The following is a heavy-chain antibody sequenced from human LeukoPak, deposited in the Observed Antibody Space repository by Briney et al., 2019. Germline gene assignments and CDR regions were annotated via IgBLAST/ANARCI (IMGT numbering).Heavy chain of an antibody. Sequence: GGSLRLSCAASGFTFDDYAMHWVRQAPGKGLEWVSGISWNSGSIGYADSVKGRFTISRDNSKNTLYLQVNSLRAEDTAVYYCAKGGKWDVTPFDYWGQGTLVTVSS. CDR1: GFTFDDYA. CDR2: ISWNSGSI. CDR3: AKGGKWDVTPFDY. V-gene: IGHV3-9*01. D-gene: IGHD1-26*01. J-gene: IGHJ4*02.